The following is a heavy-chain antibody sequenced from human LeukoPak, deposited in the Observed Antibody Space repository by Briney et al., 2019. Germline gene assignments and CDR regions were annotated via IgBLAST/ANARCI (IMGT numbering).Heavy chain of an antibody. Sequence: PAASVKVSCKASGYTFTSYGISWVRQAPGQGLEWMGWISGYNGDTKYAQKVQGRVTMTTDTSTSTAYMEMRSLRSDDTAVYYCARDFPIFVVVIIRQDNVAYFDYWGQGTLVTVSS. V-gene: IGHV1-18*01. J-gene: IGHJ4*02. CDR1: GYTFTSYG. CDR2: ISGYNGDT. CDR3: ARDFPIFVVVIIRQDNVAYFDY. D-gene: IGHD3-3*01.